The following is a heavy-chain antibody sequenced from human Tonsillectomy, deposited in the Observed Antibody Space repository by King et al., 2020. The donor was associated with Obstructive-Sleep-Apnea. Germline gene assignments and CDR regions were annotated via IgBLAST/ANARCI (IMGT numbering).Heavy chain of an antibody. CDR1: GFIFSSYA. CDR2: ISYDGSNK. Sequence: VQLVESGEGVVQPGRSLRLSCAASGFIFSSYAMHWVRQAPGKGLEWVAIISYDGSNKYYADSVKGRFTISRDNSKNTLYLQMSSLRTEDTAVYYCARVGWQQLVLENYFDDWGQGTLVTVSS. V-gene: IGHV3-30*04. D-gene: IGHD6-13*01. CDR3: ARVGWQQLVLENYFDD. J-gene: IGHJ4*02.